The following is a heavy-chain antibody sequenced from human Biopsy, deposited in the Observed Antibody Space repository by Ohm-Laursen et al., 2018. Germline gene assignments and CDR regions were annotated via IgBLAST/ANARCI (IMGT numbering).Heavy chain of an antibody. J-gene: IGHJ5*01. CDR3: ARAGRYCSGGGCYSWFDS. Sequence: SLRLSCAASGFTFSNYWMTWVRQAPGKGLEWVGRIRDKANSYTTDYAASVKGRFTISRDDSKNSLYLQMNSLKTEDTALYYCARAGRYCSGGGCYSWFDSWGQGTLVTVTS. V-gene: IGHV3-72*01. CDR2: IRDKANSYTT. D-gene: IGHD2-15*01. CDR1: GFTFSNYW.